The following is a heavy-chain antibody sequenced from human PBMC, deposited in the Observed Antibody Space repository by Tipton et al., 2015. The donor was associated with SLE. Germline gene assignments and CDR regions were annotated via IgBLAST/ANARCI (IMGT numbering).Heavy chain of an antibody. D-gene: IGHD2-21*02. Sequence: TLSLTCFVSGDSITSDISYWGWIRQPPGKGLEWIGSVYDSGTTHYNPSLKSRVTMSVGTSKTQFSLKLGSLTAADTAVYYCARVVTVGAAHYYDIDGWGQGTRVTVSS. V-gene: IGHV4-39*07. J-gene: IGHJ6*02. CDR3: ARVVTVGAAHYYDIDG. CDR1: GDSITSDISY. CDR2: VYDSGTT.